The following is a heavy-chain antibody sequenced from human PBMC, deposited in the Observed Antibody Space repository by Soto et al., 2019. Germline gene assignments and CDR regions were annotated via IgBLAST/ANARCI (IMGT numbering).Heavy chain of an antibody. J-gene: IGHJ4*02. CDR2: ISSSGSTI. CDR1: GFTFSDYY. V-gene: IGHV3-11*01. Sequence: GGSLRLSCAASGFTFSDYYMSWIRQAPGKGLEWVSYISSSGSTIYYADSVKGRFTISRDNAKNSLYLQMNSLRAEDTAVYYCARVDLPHSCSSTSCYAWILDYWGQGTLVTVSS. CDR3: ARVDLPHSCSSTSCYAWILDY. D-gene: IGHD2-2*01.